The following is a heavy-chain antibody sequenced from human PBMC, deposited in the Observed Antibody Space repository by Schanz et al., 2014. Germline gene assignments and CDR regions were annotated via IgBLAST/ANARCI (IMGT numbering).Heavy chain of an antibody. Sequence: QVQLVQSGAEVKKPGASVKVSCEASGYTFTSYDINWVRQSPGQGLEWMGLINPSVGNTNYAQKCRGRVTMTRDTSTSTVYMELSSLRSEDTAVYFCARGPSTGAFDIWRQGTMVTVSS. CDR3: ARGPSTGAFDI. J-gene: IGHJ3*02. CDR2: INPSVGNT. V-gene: IGHV1-46*03. CDR1: GYTFTSYD.